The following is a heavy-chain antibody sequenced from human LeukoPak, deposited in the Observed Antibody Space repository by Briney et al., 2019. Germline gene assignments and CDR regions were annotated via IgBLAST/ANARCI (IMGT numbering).Heavy chain of an antibody. J-gene: IGHJ3*02. Sequence: SETLSLTCIVSGGSISSNYWSWIRQPPGKALEWIGNIFYSGSTYYSPSLKSRVTISLDTSRNQFSLKLNSVTAADTAVYYCAKSNGYGLIDIWGQGTMVTVSS. CDR1: GGSISSNY. D-gene: IGHD3-22*01. V-gene: IGHV4-59*12. CDR3: AKSNGYGLIDI. CDR2: IFYSGST.